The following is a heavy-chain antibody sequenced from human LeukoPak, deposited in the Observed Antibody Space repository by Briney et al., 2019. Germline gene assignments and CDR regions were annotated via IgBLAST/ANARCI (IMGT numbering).Heavy chain of an antibody. J-gene: IGHJ4*02. CDR1: GGSFSGYY. CDR3: ARNSCPSGTCYDNRGYFDY. CDR2: INHSGST. D-gene: IGHD2-15*01. V-gene: IGHV4-34*01. Sequence: SETLSLTCAVYGGSFSGYYWSWIRQPPGKGLEWIGEINHSGSTNYNPSLKSRVTISVDTSKNQFSLKLSSVTAEDTAVYYCARNSCPSGTCYDNRGYFDYWGQGTLVTVSS.